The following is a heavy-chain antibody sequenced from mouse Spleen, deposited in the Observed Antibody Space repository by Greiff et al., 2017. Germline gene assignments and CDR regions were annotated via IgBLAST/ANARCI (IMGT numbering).Heavy chain of an antibody. CDR3: TRCYGNYPLFDY. J-gene: IGHJ2*01. CDR1: GYTFTDYE. CDR2: IDPETGGT. D-gene: IGHD2-1*01. V-gene: IGHV1-15*01. Sequence: QVQLQQSGAELVRPGASVTLSCKASGYTFTDYEMHWVKQTPVHGLEWIGAIDPETGGTAYNQKFKGKAILTADKSSSTAYMELRSLTSEDSAVYYCTRCYGNYPLFDYWGQGTTLTVSS.